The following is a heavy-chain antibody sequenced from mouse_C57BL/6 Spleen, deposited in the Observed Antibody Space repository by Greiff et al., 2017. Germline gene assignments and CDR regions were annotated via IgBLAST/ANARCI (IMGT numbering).Heavy chain of an antibody. V-gene: IGHV5-4*01. CDR1: GFTFSSYA. J-gene: IGHJ4*01. CDR2: ISDGGSYT. D-gene: IGHD2-3*01. Sequence: DVQLVESGGGLVKPGGSLKLSCAASGFTFSSYAMSWVRQTPEKRLEWVATISDGGSYTYYPDNVKGRFTISRDNAKNNLYLQMSHLKSEDTAMYYCARDRWLLQKDYAMDYWGQGTSVTVSS. CDR3: ARDRWLLQKDYAMDY.